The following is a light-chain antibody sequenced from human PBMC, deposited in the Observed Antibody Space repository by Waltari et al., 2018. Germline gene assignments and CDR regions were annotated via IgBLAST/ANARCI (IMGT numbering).Light chain of an antibody. J-gene: IGKJ5*01. CDR3: QLSFSTPIT. CDR1: QSISYY. CDR2: AAS. Sequence: DIQMTQSPSSLSASVGARVTITCRASQSISYYLNWYQQRPGKAPKLLIYAASTLQSGVPSRFSGSGSGTDFTLTISSLQPEDFATYYCQLSFSTPITFGQGTRLEIK. V-gene: IGKV1-39*01.